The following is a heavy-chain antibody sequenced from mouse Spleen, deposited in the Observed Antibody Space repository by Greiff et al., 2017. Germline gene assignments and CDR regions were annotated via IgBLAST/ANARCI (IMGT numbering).Heavy chain of an antibody. CDR1: GYTFTSYW. D-gene: IGHD2-1*01. CDR3: ARVYYGNAMDY. Sequence: QVQLQQSGAELVMPGASVKLSCKASGYTFTSYWMHWVKQRPGQGLEWIGEIDPSDSYTNYNQKFKGKATLTVDKSSSTAYMQLSSLTSEDSAVYYCARVYYGNAMDYWGQGTSVTVSS. J-gene: IGHJ4*01. CDR2: IDPSDSYT. V-gene: IGHV1-69*01.